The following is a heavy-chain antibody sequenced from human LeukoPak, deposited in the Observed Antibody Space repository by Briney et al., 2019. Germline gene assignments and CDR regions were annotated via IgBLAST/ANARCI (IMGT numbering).Heavy chain of an antibody. CDR1: AYSFTGYY. Sequence: WASVKVSCKASAYSFTGYYMHWVRQAPGQGLEWMGWINPNSGGTNYAQKFQGRVTMTRDTSISTAYMELSRLRSDDTAVCYCARVAIWNDMHYWGQGTLVTVSS. CDR3: ARVAIWNDMHY. V-gene: IGHV1-2*02. CDR2: INPNSGGT. J-gene: IGHJ4*02. D-gene: IGHD1-1*01.